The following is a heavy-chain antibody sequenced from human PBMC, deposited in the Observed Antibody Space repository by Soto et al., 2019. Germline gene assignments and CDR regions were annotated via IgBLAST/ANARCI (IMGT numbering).Heavy chain of an antibody. D-gene: IGHD6-13*01. CDR2: ISSNSAYI. V-gene: IGHV3-21*01. CDR1: GFTFRSLT. Sequence: GRSQLSSGLSSGFTFRSLTRNWVRQAPGKGLEWVSTISSNSAYIYYTDALRGRFTISRDNAKNSLHLQMNSLRAEDTAVYYCTRDASRDSSARGWFDPWGPGTLVNVSS. J-gene: IGHJ5*02. CDR3: TRDASRDSSARGWFDP.